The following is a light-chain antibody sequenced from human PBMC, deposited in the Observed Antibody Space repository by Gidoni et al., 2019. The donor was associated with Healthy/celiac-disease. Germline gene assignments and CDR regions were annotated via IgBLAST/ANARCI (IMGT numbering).Light chain of an antibody. CDR1: QDISHY. CDR3: QQYDNLPRT. J-gene: IGKJ5*01. CDR2: DAS. Sequence: IQMTQSPSSLSASVGDRVTITCQASQDISHYLNWYQQKPGKAPKLLIYDASNLETGVPSRFSGSGSGTDFTFTISSLQPEDIATYYCQQYDNLPRTFGQGTRLEIK. V-gene: IGKV1-33*01.